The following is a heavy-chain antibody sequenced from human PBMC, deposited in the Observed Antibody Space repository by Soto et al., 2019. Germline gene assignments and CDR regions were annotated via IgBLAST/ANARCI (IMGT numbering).Heavy chain of an antibody. CDR1: GGSISSGVYY. CDR3: ARETSLGYCSGGSCYSAGGYYGMDV. V-gene: IGHV4-31*11. D-gene: IGHD2-15*01. J-gene: IGHJ6*02. CDR2: MYYSGST. Sequence: PSETLSLTCAVSGGSISSGVYYWIWVRQHPGKVLDWIGYMYYSGSTYYNPSLKSRVTISVDTSKNQFSLKLSSVTAADTAVYYCARETSLGYCSGGSCYSAGGYYGMDVWGQGTTVTVSS.